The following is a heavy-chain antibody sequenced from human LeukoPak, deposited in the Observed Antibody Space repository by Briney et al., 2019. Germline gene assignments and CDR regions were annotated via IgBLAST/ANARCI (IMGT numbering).Heavy chain of an antibody. CDR3: ARESYDSSGYYRVFDY. J-gene: IGHJ4*02. V-gene: IGHV1-18*01. Sequence: ASVKVSCKASGYTFTSYGISWVRQAPGQGLEWMGWISAYNGNTNYAQKLQGRVTMTTDTSTSTAYMELRSLRSDDTAVYYCARESYDSSGYYRVFDYWGQGTLVTVSS. CDR2: ISAYNGNT. D-gene: IGHD3-22*01. CDR1: GYTFTSYG.